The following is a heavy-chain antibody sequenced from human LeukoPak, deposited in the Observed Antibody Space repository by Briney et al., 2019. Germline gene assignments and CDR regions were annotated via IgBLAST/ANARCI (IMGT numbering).Heavy chain of an antibody. D-gene: IGHD2-2*01. CDR1: GFTFSSYA. V-gene: IGHV3-23*01. CDR3: ALVVVRYYFDY. CDR2: ISGSGGST. Sequence: GGSLRLSCAASGFTFSSYAMSWVRQAPGKGLEWVSAISGSGGSTYYADSVKGQFTISRDNSKNTLYLQMNSLRAEDTAVYYCALVVVRYYFDYWAQGTLVTVSS. J-gene: IGHJ4*02.